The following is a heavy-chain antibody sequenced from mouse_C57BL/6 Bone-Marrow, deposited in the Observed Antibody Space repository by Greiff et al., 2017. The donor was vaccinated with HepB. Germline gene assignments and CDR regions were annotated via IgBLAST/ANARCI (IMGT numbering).Heavy chain of an antibody. V-gene: IGHV1-78*01. J-gene: IGHJ3*01. CDR3: ARRAYSNYDWFAY. Sequence: SDAELVKPGASVKISCKVSGYTFTDHTIHWMRQRPEQGLEWIGYIYPRDGSTKYNEKFKGKATLTADKSSSTAYMQLNSLTSEDSAVYFCARRAYSNYDWFAYWGQGTLVTVSA. CDR2: IYPRDGST. D-gene: IGHD2-5*01. CDR1: GYTFTDHT.